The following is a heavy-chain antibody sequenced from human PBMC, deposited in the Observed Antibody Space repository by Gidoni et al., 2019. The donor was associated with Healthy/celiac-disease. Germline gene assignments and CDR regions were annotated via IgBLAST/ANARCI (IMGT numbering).Heavy chain of an antibody. Sequence: QVQLVQSGAEVKKPGASVKVSCKASGYTFTSYAMHWVRQAPGQRLEWMGWINAGNGNTKYSQKFQGRVTITRDTSASTAYMELSSLRSEDTAVYYCARGEWLHYYMDVWGKGTTVTVSS. CDR2: INAGNGNT. J-gene: IGHJ6*03. CDR1: GYTFTSYA. V-gene: IGHV1-3*01. CDR3: ARGEWLHYYMDV. D-gene: IGHD3-3*01.